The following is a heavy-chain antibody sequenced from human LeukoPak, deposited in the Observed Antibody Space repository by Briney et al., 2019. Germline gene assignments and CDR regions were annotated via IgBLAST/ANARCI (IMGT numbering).Heavy chain of an antibody. CDR2: IIPILGIA. J-gene: IGHJ3*02. D-gene: IGHD3-22*01. CDR3: AKRYGLTMIAHGAFDI. V-gene: IGHV1-69*04. Sequence: GASVKVSCKASGGTFSSYAISWVRQAPGQGLEWMGRIIPILGIANYAQKFQGRVTITADKSTSTAYMELSSLRSEDTAVYYCAKRYGLTMIAHGAFDIWGQGTMVTVSS. CDR1: GGTFSSYA.